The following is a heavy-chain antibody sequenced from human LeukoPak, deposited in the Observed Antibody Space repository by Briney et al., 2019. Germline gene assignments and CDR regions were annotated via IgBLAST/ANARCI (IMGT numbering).Heavy chain of an antibody. CDR1: GGSFSGYY. J-gene: IGHJ3*02. CDR3: ARGGNWDDVFDI. D-gene: IGHD4-23*01. CDR2: INHSGST. Sequence: SETLSLTCAVYGGSFSGYYWSWIRQPPGKGLEWIGEINHSGSTNYNPSLKSRVTMSIDTSKKQFSLKLTSVTAADTAVYYCARGGNWDDVFDIWGQGTTVTVSS. V-gene: IGHV4-34*01.